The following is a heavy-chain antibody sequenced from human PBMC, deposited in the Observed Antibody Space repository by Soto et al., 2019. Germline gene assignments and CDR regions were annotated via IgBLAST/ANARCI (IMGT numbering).Heavy chain of an antibody. Sequence: SETLSLTCTVSGGSISSYYWSWIRLPPGKGLEWIGYIHYTGSTDYNPSLKSRVTISVDASKNQFSLKLSSVTAADTAVYYCARHFCSGSGCYYFDYWGQGTLVTVSS. CDR3: ARHFCSGSGCYYFDY. J-gene: IGHJ4*02. CDR2: IHYTGST. CDR1: GGSISSYY. D-gene: IGHD2-15*01. V-gene: IGHV4-59*08.